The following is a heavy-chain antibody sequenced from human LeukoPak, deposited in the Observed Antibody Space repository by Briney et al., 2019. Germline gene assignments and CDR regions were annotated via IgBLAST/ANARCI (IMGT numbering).Heavy chain of an antibody. CDR2: INPNSGGT. CDR3: ARGKAAAPQPTYYFDY. J-gene: IGHJ4*02. Sequence: ASVKVSCKASGYTFTGYYMHWVRQAPGQGLEWMGWINPNSGGTNYAQKFQGRVTMTRDTSISTAYMELSRLRSDDTAVYYCARGKAAAPQPTYYFDYWGQGTLVTVSS. CDR1: GYTFTGYY. D-gene: IGHD6-13*01. V-gene: IGHV1-2*02.